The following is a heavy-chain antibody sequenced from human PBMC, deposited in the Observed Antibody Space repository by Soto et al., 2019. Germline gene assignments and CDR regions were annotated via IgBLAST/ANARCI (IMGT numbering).Heavy chain of an antibody. V-gene: IGHV3-33*01. J-gene: IGHJ4*02. Sequence: QVQLVESGGVVVQPGRSLRLSCAASGFTFSSFGMHWVRQAPGKGLEWVSVIWYDGNNKYYAGSVKGRFTISRDNSKKTLYLQMNSLRAEDTAVSYCARESYYGSGRGAEYWGQGTLVIVSS. D-gene: IGHD3-10*01. CDR2: IWYDGNNK. CDR1: GFTFSSFG. CDR3: ARESYYGSGRGAEY.